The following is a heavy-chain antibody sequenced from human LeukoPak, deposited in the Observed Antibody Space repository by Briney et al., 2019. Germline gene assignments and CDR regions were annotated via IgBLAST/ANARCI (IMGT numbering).Heavy chain of an antibody. J-gene: IGHJ4*02. V-gene: IGHV3-48*01. D-gene: IGHD4-23*01. Sequence: GGSLRLSCAASGFTFNSFNMDWVRQAPGKGLEWISFISNSRNTSHYADSMKGRFTISRDNAKSSLYLQMNSLRPEDTAVYYCAREGVVTPFDYWGQGALVIVSS. CDR2: ISNSRNTS. CDR3: AREGVVTPFDY. CDR1: GFTFNSFN.